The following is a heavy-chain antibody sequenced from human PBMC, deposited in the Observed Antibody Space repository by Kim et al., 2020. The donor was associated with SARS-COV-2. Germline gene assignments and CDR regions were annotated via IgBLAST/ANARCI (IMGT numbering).Heavy chain of an antibody. CDR1: GFIFSDYT. Sequence: GGSLRLSCAASGFIFSDYTMNWVRQAPGKGLEWLSSINSGSKFLFYSDSVKGRFTISRDNAKNSLDLHMSSLRDEDTAVYYCVRRFCTEASCYLQLHAFDLWGQGTMVTVSS. CDR2: INSGSKFL. V-gene: IGHV3-21*01. CDR3: VRRFCTEASCYLQLHAFDL. D-gene: IGHD2-15*01. J-gene: IGHJ3*01.